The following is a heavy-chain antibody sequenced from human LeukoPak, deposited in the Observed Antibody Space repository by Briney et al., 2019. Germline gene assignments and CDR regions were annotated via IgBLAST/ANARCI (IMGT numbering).Heavy chain of an antibody. CDR1: GVSISSYY. CDR3: ARLTEIRVAGVNWFDP. V-gene: IGHV4-4*07. Sequence: SETLSLTCTVSGVSISSYYWSWIRQPAGKGLKWIGRIYITGTTDYHPSLKSRVTVSVATSKNQFSLRLSSVIAAETAVYYCARLTEIRVAGVNWFDPWGQGTLVTVSS. CDR2: IYITGTT. J-gene: IGHJ5*02. D-gene: IGHD3-9*01.